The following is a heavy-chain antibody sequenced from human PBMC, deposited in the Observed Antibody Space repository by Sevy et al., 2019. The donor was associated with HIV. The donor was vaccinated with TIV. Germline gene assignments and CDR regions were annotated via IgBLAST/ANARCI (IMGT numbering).Heavy chain of an antibody. CDR2: ISYDGTYK. J-gene: IGHJ4*02. D-gene: IGHD2-8*01. CDR1: GFSFSHYA. CDR3: ARVAVSYCTNDCYHRFDY. Sequence: GGSLRLSCAVSGFSFSHYAFHWVRQAPGKGLEWVSLISYDGTYKYYADSVKDRFTIPRDNSKNTLYLQMNSLRGNDTAVYYCARVAVSYCTNDCYHRFDYWGPGALVTVSS. V-gene: IGHV3-30-3*01.